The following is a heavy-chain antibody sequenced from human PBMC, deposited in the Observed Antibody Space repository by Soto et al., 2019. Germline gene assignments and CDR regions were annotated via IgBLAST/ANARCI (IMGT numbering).Heavy chain of an antibody. CDR1: GFTFSSSG. CDR3: AKDSGWLHYY. V-gene: IGHV3-23*01. J-gene: IGHJ4*02. CDR2: ITDSGGST. D-gene: IGHD5-12*01. Sequence: EVQLLESGGGLVQPGGSLRLSCAASGFTFSSSGMSWVRQARGKGLEWVSGITDSGGSTYYVDSVKGRFTISRDNSKNTLSLEMNSLRAEDTAVYYCAKDSGWLHYYWGQGTLVTVSS.